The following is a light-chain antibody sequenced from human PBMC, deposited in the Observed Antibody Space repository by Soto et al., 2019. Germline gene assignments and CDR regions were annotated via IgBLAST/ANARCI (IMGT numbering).Light chain of an antibody. CDR2: WAS. CDR1: QSVLYSSNNKNY. V-gene: IGKV4-1*01. Sequence: DIVMTESQDSLAVSLGERATINCKSSQSVLYSSNNKNYLAWYQQKPGQPPKLLIYWASTRESGVPDRFSGSGSGTDFTLTISSLHAEDVAVYYCQQYYDAPQTFGQGTKVEIK. CDR3: QQYYDAPQT. J-gene: IGKJ1*01.